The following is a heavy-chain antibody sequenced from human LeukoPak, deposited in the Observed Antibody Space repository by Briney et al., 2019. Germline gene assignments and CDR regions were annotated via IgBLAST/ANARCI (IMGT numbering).Heavy chain of an antibody. V-gene: IGHV1-2*02. J-gene: IGHJ4*02. Sequence: ASVKVSCKASGYTFTGYYMHWVRQAPGQGLEWMGWINPNSGGTNYAQKFQGRVTMTRDTSISTAYMELSRLRSDDTAVYYCAGDPDSSGWLYYFDYWGQGTLVTVSS. CDR1: GYTFTGYY. CDR2: INPNSGGT. D-gene: IGHD6-19*01. CDR3: AGDPDSSGWLYYFDY.